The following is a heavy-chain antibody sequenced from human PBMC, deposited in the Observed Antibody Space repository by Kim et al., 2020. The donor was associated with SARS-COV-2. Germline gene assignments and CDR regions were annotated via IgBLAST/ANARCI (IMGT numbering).Heavy chain of an antibody. Sequence: GGSLRLSCAASGFTFSSYSMNWVRQVPGKGLEGVSYISSSSSTIYYADPVKGRFTISRDNAMNSLYLQMNSLRDEDTAVYYCAREPSSSGSGSYAYSGQGTLVPVSS. CDR3: AREPSSSGSGSYAY. D-gene: IGHD3-10*01. CDR2: ISSSSSTI. J-gene: IGHJ4*02. CDR1: GFTFSSYS. V-gene: IGHV3-48*02.